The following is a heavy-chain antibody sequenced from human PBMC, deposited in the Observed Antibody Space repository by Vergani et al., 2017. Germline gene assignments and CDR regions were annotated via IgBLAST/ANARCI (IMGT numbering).Heavy chain of an antibody. D-gene: IGHD3-22*01. J-gene: IGHJ4*02. CDR3: ARDAYYYDSSGKNNFDY. V-gene: IGHV1-2*02. CDR1: GYTFTGYY. CDR2: INPNSGGT. Sequence: QVQLVQSGAEVKKPGASVKVSCKASGYTFTGYYMHWVRQAPGQGLEWMGWINPNSGGTNYAQKFQGRVTMTRDTSTSTVYMELSSLRSEDTAVYYCARDAYYYDSSGKNNFDYWGQGTLVTVSS.